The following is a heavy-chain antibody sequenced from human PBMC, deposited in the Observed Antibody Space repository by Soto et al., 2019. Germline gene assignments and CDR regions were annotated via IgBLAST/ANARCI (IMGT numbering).Heavy chain of an antibody. V-gene: IGHV3-23*01. J-gene: IGHJ6*02. CDR2: ISGSGGST. CDR1: GFTFSSYV. CDR3: AKDPLDYYYGMDV. Sequence: EVPLLESGGGLVQPGGSLRLSCAASGFTFSSYVMSWVRQAPGKGLEWVSAISGSGGSTYYADSVKGRFTISRDNSKNTLYLQMNSLRAEDTAVYYCAKDPLDYYYGMDVWGQGTTVTVSS.